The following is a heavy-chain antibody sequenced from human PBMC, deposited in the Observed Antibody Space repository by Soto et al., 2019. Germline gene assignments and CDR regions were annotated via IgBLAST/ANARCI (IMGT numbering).Heavy chain of an antibody. V-gene: IGHV4-59*02. CDR1: GGSVSDYY. J-gene: IGHJ6*03. CDR2: TYYTGRT. D-gene: IGHD3-3*01. Sequence: QVQLQESGPGLLKPSETLSLTCTVSGGSVSDYYWSWIRQAPGKGLEWIGYTYYTGRTDFNPSLKSRLSMSVDTSKNQFSLELTSVTAADTAVYYCARNQAGTVFALPTHFYYMDVWGKGTTVTVSS. CDR3: ARNQAGTVFALPTHFYYMDV.